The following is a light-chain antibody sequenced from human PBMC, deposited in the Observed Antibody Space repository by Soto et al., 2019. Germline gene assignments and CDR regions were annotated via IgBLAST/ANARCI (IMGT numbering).Light chain of an antibody. CDR2: GAS. CDR1: QSVSSIY. CDR3: QQYGSSSWT. Sequence: EIVLTQSPGTLSLSPGERATLSCRASQSVSSIYLAWYQHKPGQAPRLLIYGASSRATGIPDRFSGSGSGQDFTLTISRLEPEDFAVYYCQQYGSSSWTFGRGTTVEIK. J-gene: IGKJ1*01. V-gene: IGKV3-20*01.